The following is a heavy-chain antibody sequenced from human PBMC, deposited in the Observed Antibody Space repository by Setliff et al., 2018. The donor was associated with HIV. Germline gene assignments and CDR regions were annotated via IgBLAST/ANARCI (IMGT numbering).Heavy chain of an antibody. D-gene: IGHD3-22*01. Sequence: SETLSLTCSVSGGSVRSNNYFWSWVRQPPGQGLQYIGTVYYNGVTYFNPALKSRLTISVDTSKNQLSLKLSSLTAAETAVYYCARADVYYDSSGYYRYYSYGMDVWGQGTTVTVSS. CDR2: VYYNGVT. V-gene: IGHV4-39*01. CDR1: GGSVRSNNYF. CDR3: ARADVYYDSSGYYRYYSYGMDV. J-gene: IGHJ6*02.